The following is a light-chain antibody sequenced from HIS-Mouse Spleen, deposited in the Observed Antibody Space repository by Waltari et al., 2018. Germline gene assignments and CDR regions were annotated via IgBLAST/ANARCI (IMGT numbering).Light chain of an antibody. Sequence: SYELTQPPSVSVSPGQTASITCSGDKLGDKYACWYQQKPGQSPVLVIYQDSKRPSGIPGRFSGSNSGNQATLTISGTQAMDEADYYCQAWDSSTANVVFGGGTKLTVL. CDR1: KLGDKY. CDR2: QDS. J-gene: IGLJ2*01. V-gene: IGLV3-1*01. CDR3: QAWDSSTANVV.